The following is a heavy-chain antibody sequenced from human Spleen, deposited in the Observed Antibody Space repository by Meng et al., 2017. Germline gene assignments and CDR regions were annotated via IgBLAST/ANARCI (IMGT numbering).Heavy chain of an antibody. CDR3: AHREYIAAGGAFDY. Sequence: SGPTLVKPPQTLTLTCTFSGFSLSTSAVGVGWIRQPPGKALEWLALIYRDDDKRYSPSLKSRLTITKDTAKNQVVLTMTNMDPVDTDTYYCAHREYIAAGGAFDYWGQGTLVTVSS. J-gene: IGHJ4*02. V-gene: IGHV2-5*02. D-gene: IGHD6-13*01. CDR1: GFSLSTSAVG. CDR2: IYRDDDK.